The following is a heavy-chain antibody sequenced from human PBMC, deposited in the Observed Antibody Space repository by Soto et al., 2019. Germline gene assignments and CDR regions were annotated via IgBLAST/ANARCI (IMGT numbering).Heavy chain of an antibody. J-gene: IGHJ3*02. CDR2: IYPGDSDT. CDR3: ARLYGSTWYMGGFDI. D-gene: IGHD6-13*01. Sequence: PGESLKISCKGSGYSFTSYWIGWVRQMPGKGLEWMGIIYPGDSDTRFSPSFRDQVTISADKSTSTAYLQWSSLKASDTAIYYCARLYGSTWYMGGFDIWGQGTMVTVSS. CDR1: GYSFTSYW. V-gene: IGHV5-51*01.